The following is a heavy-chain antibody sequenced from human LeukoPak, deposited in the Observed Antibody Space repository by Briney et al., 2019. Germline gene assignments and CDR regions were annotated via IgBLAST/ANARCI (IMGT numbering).Heavy chain of an antibody. CDR2: ISVRSDYR. Sequence: GGSLRLSCAASGYTFSDFSVNWVRQAPGKGLEWVSSISVRSDYRYYADSVRGRFTISRDDARDSLFLQMNSLRAEDTAVYFCVRLRRNNDRSGYYYYYDYWGQGTLVTVSS. D-gene: IGHD3-22*01. J-gene: IGHJ4*02. V-gene: IGHV3-21*01. CDR1: GYTFSDFS. CDR3: VRLRRNNDRSGYYYYYDY.